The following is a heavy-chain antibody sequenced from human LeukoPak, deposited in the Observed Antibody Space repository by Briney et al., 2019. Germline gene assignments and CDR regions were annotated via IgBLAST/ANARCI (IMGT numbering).Heavy chain of an antibody. D-gene: IGHD3-3*01. J-gene: IGHJ4*02. CDR3: ARTYDFWSGYSSHVDY. V-gene: IGHV4-30-4*08. Sequence: SQTLSLTCTVSGGSISSGDYYWSWIRQPPGKGLEWIGYIYYSGSTYYNPSLKSRVTISVDTSKNQFSLKLSSVTAADTAVYYCARTYDFWSGYSSHVDYWGQGTLVTVSS. CDR1: GGSISSGDYY. CDR2: IYYSGST.